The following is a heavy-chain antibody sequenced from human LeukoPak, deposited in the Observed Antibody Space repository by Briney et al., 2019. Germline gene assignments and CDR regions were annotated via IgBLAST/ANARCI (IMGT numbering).Heavy chain of an antibody. Sequence: SETLSLTCAVYGGSFSGYYWGWIRQPPGKGLEWIGSIYYSGSTYYNPSLKSRVTISVDTSKNQFSLKLSSVTAADTAVYYCGGGWLQLKDAFDIWGQGTMVTVSS. D-gene: IGHD5-24*01. CDR1: GGSFSGYY. CDR3: GGGWLQLKDAFDI. V-gene: IGHV4-39*01. CDR2: IYYSGST. J-gene: IGHJ3*02.